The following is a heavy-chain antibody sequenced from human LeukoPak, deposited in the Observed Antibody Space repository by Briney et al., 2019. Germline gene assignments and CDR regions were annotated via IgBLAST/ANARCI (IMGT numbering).Heavy chain of an antibody. CDR3: AEAASVRGVSY. CDR2: INGDGSTT. CDR1: GFTFSSYW. D-gene: IGHD3-10*01. J-gene: IGHJ4*02. Sequence: GGPLRLSCAASGFTFSSYWMHWVRHAPGKGPLWVSHINGDGSTTNYADSVKGRFTISRDNAKNTLYLQMNSLRAEDTAVYYCAEAASVRGVSYWGQGTLVTVSS. V-gene: IGHV3-74*01.